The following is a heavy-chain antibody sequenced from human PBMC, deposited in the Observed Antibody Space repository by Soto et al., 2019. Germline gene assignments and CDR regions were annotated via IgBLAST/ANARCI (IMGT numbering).Heavy chain of an antibody. J-gene: IGHJ3*01. V-gene: IGHV3-53*01. CDR1: GLTVSGKKY. D-gene: IGHD1-1*01. CDR3: ATWHEREHAYDV. Sequence: GGSLTLSCAASGLTVSGKKYVAWVRQAPGKGLEWVSALYDVDGSFYSDSVKGRFTTSSDSSKTTIYLQMNDLRAADTAVYYCATWHEREHAYDVWGQGTTVTVSS. CDR2: LYDVDGS.